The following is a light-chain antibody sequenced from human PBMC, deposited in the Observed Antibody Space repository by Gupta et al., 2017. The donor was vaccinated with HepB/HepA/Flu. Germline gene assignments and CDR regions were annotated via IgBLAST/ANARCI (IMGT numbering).Light chain of an antibody. Sequence: DLQLTQSPSSLSASIGDRVTITCRASQSISNYLNWYQQKPGKAPNLLIYAASSLHSGVPTRCSGSGSGTVVTLTISSLQPEDVATYYCQKSNTPRSFGPGTKVDIK. J-gene: IGKJ3*01. CDR2: AAS. V-gene: IGKV1-39*01. CDR3: QKSNTPRS. CDR1: QSISNY.